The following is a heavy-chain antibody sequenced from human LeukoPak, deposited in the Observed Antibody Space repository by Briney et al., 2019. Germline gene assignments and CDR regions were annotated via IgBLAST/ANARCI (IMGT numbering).Heavy chain of an antibody. Sequence: GGSLRLSCAASGFTFSSYAMSWVRQAPGKGLEWVSAISGSGGSTYYADSVKGRFTISRDSSKNTLFLQMNRPRAEDTAVYYCAKGDCSSTSCSTYLDYWGQGTLVTVSS. V-gene: IGHV3-23*01. D-gene: IGHD2-2*02. J-gene: IGHJ4*02. CDR1: GFTFSSYA. CDR3: AKGDCSSTSCSTYLDY. CDR2: ISGSGGST.